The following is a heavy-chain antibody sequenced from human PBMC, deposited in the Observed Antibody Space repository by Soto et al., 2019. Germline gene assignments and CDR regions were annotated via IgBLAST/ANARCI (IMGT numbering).Heavy chain of an antibody. D-gene: IGHD3-16*01. CDR1: GYTFTSYA. CDR3: ARDLGLRLPLGPFDY. Sequence: ASVKVSCKASGYTFTSYAMHWVRQAPGQRLEWMGWINAGNGNTKYSQKFQGRVTITRDTSASTAYMELSSLRSEDTAVYYCARDLGLRLPLGPFDYWGQGTLVTVSS. CDR2: INAGNGNT. J-gene: IGHJ4*02. V-gene: IGHV1-3*01.